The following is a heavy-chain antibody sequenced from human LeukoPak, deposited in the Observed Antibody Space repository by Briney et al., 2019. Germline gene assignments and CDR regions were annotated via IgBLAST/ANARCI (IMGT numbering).Heavy chain of an antibody. Sequence: ASVKVSCKASGGTLSSYGISWVRQAPGQGLEWMGWISAYNGNTNYAQKLQGRVTMTTDTSTSTAYMELRSLRSDDTAVYYCARLLYNWNYVTPLDVWGQGTTVTVSS. CDR1: GGTLSSYG. V-gene: IGHV1-18*01. CDR3: ARLLYNWNYVTPLDV. CDR2: ISAYNGNT. J-gene: IGHJ6*02. D-gene: IGHD1-7*01.